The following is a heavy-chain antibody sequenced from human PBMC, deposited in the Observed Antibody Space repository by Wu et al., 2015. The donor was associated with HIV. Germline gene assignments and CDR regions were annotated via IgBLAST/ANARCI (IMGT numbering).Heavy chain of an antibody. CDR2: INPNSGGT. CDR3: ARDRYYYEPSGPYYFDH. V-gene: IGHV1-2*02. D-gene: IGHD3-22*01. CDR1: GYTFTGYY. Sequence: QVQLVQSGAEVKKPGASVKVSCKASGYTFTGYYMHWVRQAPGQGLEWMGWINPNSGGTNYAQKFQGRVTMTRDTSISTAYMELSRLRSDDTAVYFCARDRYYYEPSGPYYFDHWGQGTLVTVSS. J-gene: IGHJ4*02.